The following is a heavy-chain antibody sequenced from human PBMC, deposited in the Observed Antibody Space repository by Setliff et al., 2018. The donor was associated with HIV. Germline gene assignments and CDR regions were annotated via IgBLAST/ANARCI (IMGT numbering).Heavy chain of an antibody. J-gene: IGHJ3*01. D-gene: IGHD4-17*01. Sequence: PSETLSLTCTVSGGSISTYYWSWIRQPPGKGLGWIGSIYFTGSSDNNPSLKSRGTLSVDTSKHQFSLKLSSVTAADTAVYYCARVQMAYAAFDVWGQGTMVTVSS. V-gene: IGHV4-59*01. CDR3: ARVQMAYAAFDV. CDR1: GGSISTYY. CDR2: IYFTGSS.